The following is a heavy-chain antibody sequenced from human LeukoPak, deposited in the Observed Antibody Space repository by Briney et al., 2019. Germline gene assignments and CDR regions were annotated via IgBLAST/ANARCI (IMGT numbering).Heavy chain of an antibody. Sequence: GESLRLSCAASGFSLSSHWMTWVRQVPGRGPEWVANVNRDGSETYYLDSVKGRFTISKDNAKNSLYLQMNSLRAEDTALYHCARNNAMDVWGQGTTVIVSS. CDR2: VNRDGSET. CDR3: ARNNAMDV. CDR1: GFSLSSHW. J-gene: IGHJ6*02. V-gene: IGHV3-7*03. D-gene: IGHD2-8*01.